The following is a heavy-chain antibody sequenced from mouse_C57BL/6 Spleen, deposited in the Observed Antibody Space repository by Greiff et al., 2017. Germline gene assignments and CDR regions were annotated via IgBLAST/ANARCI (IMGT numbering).Heavy chain of an antibody. CDR2: IDPNSGGT. Sequence: QVQLKQPGAELVKPGASVKLSCKASGYTFTSYWMHWVKQRPGRGLEWIGRIDPNSGGTKYNEKFKSKATLTVDKPSSTAYMQLSSLTSEGSAVYYCARDDYYDGFAYWGQGTLVTVSA. V-gene: IGHV1-72*01. J-gene: IGHJ3*01. CDR1: GYTFTSYW. CDR3: ARDDYYDGFAY. D-gene: IGHD2-4*01.